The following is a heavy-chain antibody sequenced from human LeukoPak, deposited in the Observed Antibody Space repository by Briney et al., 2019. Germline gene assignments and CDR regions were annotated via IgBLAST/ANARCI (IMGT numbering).Heavy chain of an antibody. CDR3: ARDGYYYDSSGYYEKMYYFDY. D-gene: IGHD3-22*01. CDR2: IYTSGST. J-gene: IGHJ4*02. V-gene: IGHV4-4*07. Sequence: SETLSLTCTVSGGSINGYYWTWIRQPAGKGLEWIGRIYTSGSTNYNPSLKSRVTMSVDTSKNQFSLKLSSVTAADTAVYYCARDGYYYDSSGYYEKMYYFDYWGQGTLVTVSS. CDR1: GGSINGYY.